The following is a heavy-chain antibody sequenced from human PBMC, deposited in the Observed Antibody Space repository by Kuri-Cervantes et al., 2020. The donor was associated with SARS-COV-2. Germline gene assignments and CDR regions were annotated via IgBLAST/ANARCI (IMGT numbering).Heavy chain of an antibody. V-gene: IGHV3-33*06. D-gene: IGHD2-15*01. Sequence: GESLKISCAASRFTFSVYGMHWVRQAPGKGLEWVAVIWYDGSNKYYADSVKGRFTISRDNSKNTVYLQMNSLRVEGTAVYYCAKSGLGYCSGEDCYIHWGQGTLVTVSS. J-gene: IGHJ4*02. CDR1: RFTFSVYG. CDR2: IWYDGSNK. CDR3: AKSGLGYCSGEDCYIH.